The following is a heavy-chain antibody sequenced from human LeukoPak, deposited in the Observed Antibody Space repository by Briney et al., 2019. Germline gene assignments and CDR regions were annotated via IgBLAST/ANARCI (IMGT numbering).Heavy chain of an antibody. CDR2: ISGSGGTT. V-gene: IGHV3-23*01. D-gene: IGHD4-11*01. CDR1: GFTFSSYG. CDR3: ARAWAPATTPEY. Sequence: GGSLRLSCAASGFTFSSYGMSWVRQAPGKGLEWVSSISGSGGTTYYADSVKGRFTISRDNSKNTLYLQMNSLRADDTAVYYCARAWAPATTPEYWGQGNLVTVSS. J-gene: IGHJ4*02.